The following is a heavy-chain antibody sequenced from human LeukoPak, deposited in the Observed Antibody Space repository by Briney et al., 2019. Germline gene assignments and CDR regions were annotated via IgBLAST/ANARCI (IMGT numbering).Heavy chain of an antibody. CDR3: AKDNSPGWFGP. J-gene: IGHJ5*02. CDR1: GFTFSDYW. Sequence: GGSLRLSCATSGFTFSDYWMHWVRQGPGKGRGWISRSKGDWSDTAYVDSVKGRFTISRDNAKNTLYLQMNSLRAEDTATYYCAKDNSPGWFGPWGQGTLVTVSS. D-gene: IGHD2/OR15-2a*01. CDR2: SKGDWSDT. V-gene: IGHV3-74*03.